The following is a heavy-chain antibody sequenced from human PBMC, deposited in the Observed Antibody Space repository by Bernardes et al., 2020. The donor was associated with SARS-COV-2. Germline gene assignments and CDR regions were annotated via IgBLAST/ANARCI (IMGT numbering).Heavy chain of an antibody. CDR3: ATERQSLTVLGVGHDAFDF. Sequence: GGSLRLSCAASGFTFEDYTMHWVRQVPGKGLEWVSLVSWDGSTTNYADSVKGRFIISRDSSRNTVHLQMDSLRKEDTALYYCATERQSLTVLGVGHDAFDFWGQGTMVTVSS. CDR2: VSWDGSTT. J-gene: IGHJ3*01. V-gene: IGHV3-43*01. CDR1: GFTFEDYT. D-gene: IGHD3-3*01.